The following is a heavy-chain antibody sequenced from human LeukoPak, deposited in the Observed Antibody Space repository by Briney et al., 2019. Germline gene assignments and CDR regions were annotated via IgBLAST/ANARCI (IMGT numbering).Heavy chain of an antibody. J-gene: IGHJ3*02. V-gene: IGHV3-74*01. Sequence: GGSLRLSCAASGFTFSTYWMHWVRHAPGKGPVWVSRINSDGRSTNYADSVKGRFSISRENAKNTLYLQMNSLRAEDTAVYYCARGGIADPRGPFDIWGQGTMVTVSS. D-gene: IGHD6-13*01. CDR2: INSDGRST. CDR3: ARGGIADPRGPFDI. CDR1: GFTFSTYW.